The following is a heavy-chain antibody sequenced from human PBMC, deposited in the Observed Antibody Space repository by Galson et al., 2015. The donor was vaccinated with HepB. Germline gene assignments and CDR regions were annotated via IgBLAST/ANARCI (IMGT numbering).Heavy chain of an antibody. CDR1: GDSISSGGHY. D-gene: IGHD2-8*02. V-gene: IGHV4-31*03. J-gene: IGHJ4*02. CDR3: ARDRGKYCTDITCYNPFFDF. CDR2: IYYSGST. Sequence: LSLTCTVSGDSISSGGHYWSWIRQHPGKGLEWIGYIYYSGSTYYNPSLKSRVTISVDTSKNQFSLKLSSVTAADTAVYYCARDRGKYCTDITCYNPFFDFWGQGRVVTVSS.